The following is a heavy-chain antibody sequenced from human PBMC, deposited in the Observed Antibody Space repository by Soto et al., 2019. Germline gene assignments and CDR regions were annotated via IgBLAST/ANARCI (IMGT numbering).Heavy chain of an antibody. J-gene: IGHJ4*02. D-gene: IGHD6-19*01. CDR1: GFTFSSYE. CDR2: ISSSGSTI. CDR3: ASTGDSSGWYPFDY. V-gene: IGHV3-48*03. Sequence: PGGSLRLSCAASGFTFSSYEMNWVRQAPGKGLEWVSYISSSGSTIYYADSVKGRFTISRDNAKNSLYLQMNSLRAEDTAVYYCASTGDSSGWYPFDYWGQGTLVTV.